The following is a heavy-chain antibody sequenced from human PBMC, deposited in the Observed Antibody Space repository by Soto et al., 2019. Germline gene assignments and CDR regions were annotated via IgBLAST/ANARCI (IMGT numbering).Heavy chain of an antibody. J-gene: IGHJ6*02. D-gene: IGHD2-21*02. CDR1: GGSISSGGYY. V-gene: IGHV4-31*03. CDR3: ARGQRYCGGDCYWRYYYGMDV. CDR2: ITYSGST. Sequence: PSETLSLTCTVSGGSISSGGYYWIWIRHHPGKGLEWIGYITYSGSTYYNPSLKSRVTISVDTSKNQFSLKLSSVTAADTAVYYCARGQRYCGGDCYWRYYYGMDVWGQGTTVTVSS.